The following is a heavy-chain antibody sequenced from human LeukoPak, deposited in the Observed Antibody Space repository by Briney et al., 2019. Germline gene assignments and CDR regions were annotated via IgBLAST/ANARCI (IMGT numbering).Heavy chain of an antibody. D-gene: IGHD6-13*01. CDR3: ERGEAAAGPMDYMDV. CDR1: GGSFSGYY. CDR2: VNHSGST. Sequence: PSETLSLTCAVYGGSFSGYYWSWIRQPPGKGLEWIGEVNHSGSTNYNPSLKSRVTMSVDTSKNQFSLKLSSVTAADTAVYYCERGEAAAGPMDYMDVWDTGATVTVSS. J-gene: IGHJ6*03. V-gene: IGHV4-34*01.